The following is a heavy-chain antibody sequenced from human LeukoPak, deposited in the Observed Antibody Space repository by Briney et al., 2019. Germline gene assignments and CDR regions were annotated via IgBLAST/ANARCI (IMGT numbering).Heavy chain of an antibody. J-gene: IGHJ4*02. D-gene: IGHD3-22*01. Sequence: GASVTVSSKASGYTFTSHGISWVGQAPGQGVEWMGWISAYNGNTNYAQKLQGRVTMTTDTSTSTAYMELRSLRSDDAAVYYCARDLPTRDYYDSSGYYRYWGQGTLVTVSS. CDR3: ARDLPTRDYYDSSGYYRY. CDR1: GYTFTSHG. V-gene: IGHV1-18*01. CDR2: ISAYNGNT.